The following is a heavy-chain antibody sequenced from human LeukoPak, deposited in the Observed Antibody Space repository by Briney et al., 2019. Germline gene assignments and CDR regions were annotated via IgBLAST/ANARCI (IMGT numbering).Heavy chain of an antibody. J-gene: IGHJ3*02. CDR1: RFTFSSYN. V-gene: IGHV3-21*01. D-gene: IGHD3-10*01. CDR3: AKDLYYAEASDI. CDR2: ITSSSSYI. Sequence: GGSLRLSCAASRFTFSSYNMNWVRQAPGKGLEWVSFITSSSSYIYYADSVKGRFTISRDNSKNTLYLQMNSLRAEDTAVYYCAKDLYYAEASDIWGQGTMVTVSS.